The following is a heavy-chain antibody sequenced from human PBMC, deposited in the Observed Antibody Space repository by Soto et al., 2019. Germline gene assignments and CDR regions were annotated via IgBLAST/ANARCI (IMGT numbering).Heavy chain of an antibody. CDR3: TCIFSGGYGYGFYYYGMDV. D-gene: IGHD5-18*01. CDR1: GGSISSGGYS. Sequence: SETLCLTCAVSGGSISSGGYSWSWIRQPPGKGLEWIGCIYHSGSTYYNPSLKSRVTISVDTSKSQFSLKLSSVTAADTAVYYCTCIFSGGYGYGFYYYGMDVWGQGTTVTVSS. J-gene: IGHJ6*02. CDR2: IYHSGST. V-gene: IGHV4-30-2*03.